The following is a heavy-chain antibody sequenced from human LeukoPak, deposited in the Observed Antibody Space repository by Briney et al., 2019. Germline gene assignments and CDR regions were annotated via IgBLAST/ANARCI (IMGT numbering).Heavy chain of an antibody. CDR1: GFTFSSYE. V-gene: IGHV3-48*03. J-gene: IGHJ4*02. CDR3: AIVDDFWSGYYTFDY. Sequence: GGSLRLSCAASGFTFSSYEMNWVRQAPGKGLEWVSYISSSGSTIYYADSVKGRFTISRDNAKNSLYLHMNSLRGEDTAVYYCAIVDDFWSGYYTFDYWGQGTPVTVSS. CDR2: ISSSGSTI. D-gene: IGHD3-3*01.